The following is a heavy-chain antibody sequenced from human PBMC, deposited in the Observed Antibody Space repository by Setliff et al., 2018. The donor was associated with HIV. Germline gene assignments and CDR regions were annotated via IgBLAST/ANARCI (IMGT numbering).Heavy chain of an antibody. CDR1: GFTFSSYS. V-gene: IGHV3-21*01. Sequence: GGSLRLSCAASGFTFSSYSMNWVRQAPGKGLEWVSSISSSSTSIYYADSVKGRFTISRDNAKNSLYLQMSSLRAEDTAVYYCAKGIKWLDPWGQGTLVTVSS. J-gene: IGHJ5*02. CDR3: AKGIKWLDP. CDR2: ISSSSTSI.